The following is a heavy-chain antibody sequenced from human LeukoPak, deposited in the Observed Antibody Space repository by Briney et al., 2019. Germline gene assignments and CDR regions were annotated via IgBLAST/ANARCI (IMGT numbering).Heavy chain of an antibody. CDR1: SGSFSGYY. D-gene: IGHD3-3*01. CDR3: ARGGVLRFLEWLSIAGTCFDY. CDR2: INHSGST. J-gene: IGHJ4*02. V-gene: IGHV4-34*01. Sequence: SETLSLTCAVYSGSFSGYYWSWIRQPPGKGLEWIGEINHSGSTNYNPSLKSRVTISVDTSKNQFSLKLSSVTAADTAVYYCARGGVLRFLEWLSIAGTCFDYWGQGTLVTVSS.